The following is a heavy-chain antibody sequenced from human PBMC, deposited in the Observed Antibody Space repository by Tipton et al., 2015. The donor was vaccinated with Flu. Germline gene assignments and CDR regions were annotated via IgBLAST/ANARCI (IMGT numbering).Heavy chain of an antibody. CDR1: GGPFSGYY. Sequence: TLSLTCAVYGGPFSGYYWSWIRQPPGKGLEWIGEINHSGSTNYNPSLKSRVTISVDTSKNQFSLKLSSVTAADTAVYYCASYYYGSGSYRGDAFDIWGQGTMVTVSS. J-gene: IGHJ3*02. CDR3: ASYYYGSGSYRGDAFDI. CDR2: INHSGST. D-gene: IGHD3-10*01. V-gene: IGHV4-34*01.